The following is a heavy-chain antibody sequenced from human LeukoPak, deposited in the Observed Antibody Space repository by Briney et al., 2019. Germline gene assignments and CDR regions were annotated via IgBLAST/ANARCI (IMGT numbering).Heavy chain of an antibody. CDR1: GGSISTYY. Sequence: SETLSLTCNVSGGSISTYYWSWIRQPPGKGLEWIGYIYHSGSTKYNPSLKSRVTISVDTSKNQFSLKLSSVTAADTAVYYCARDGYSGNDGLWGQGTLVTVSS. J-gene: IGHJ4*02. CDR3: ARDGYSGNDGL. CDR2: IYHSGST. D-gene: IGHD5-12*01. V-gene: IGHV4-59*01.